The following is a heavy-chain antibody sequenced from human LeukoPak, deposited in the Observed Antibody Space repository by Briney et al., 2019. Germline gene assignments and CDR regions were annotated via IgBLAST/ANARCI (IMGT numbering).Heavy chain of an antibody. V-gene: IGHV3-30*03. D-gene: IGHD1-26*01. Sequence: GGSLRLSCAASGFTFSSYGMHWVRQAPGKGLEWVAVISYDGSNKYYADSVKGRFTISRDNSKNTLYLQMNSLRAEDTAVYYCARDKIVGARPYYYYYGMDVWGQGTTVTVSS. CDR2: ISYDGSNK. CDR3: ARDKIVGARPYYYYYGMDV. CDR1: GFTFSSYG. J-gene: IGHJ6*02.